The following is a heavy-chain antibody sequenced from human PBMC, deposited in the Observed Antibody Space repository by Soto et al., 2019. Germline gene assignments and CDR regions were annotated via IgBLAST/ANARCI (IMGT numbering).Heavy chain of an antibody. CDR2: VSGGGGST. D-gene: IGHD3-10*01. J-gene: IGHJ6*02. CDR1: GFPFSSYV. CDR3: AKAVTLVRGINPYSYGLDV. Sequence: GGSLRLSCAFSGFPFSSYVMTGGRQAPGKGLEGVSVVSGGGGSTNYAESVKGRFTISRDNSENTLYLQMNSLRAEDTAVYYCAKAVTLVRGINPYSYGLDVWGQGTTVTVSS. V-gene: IGHV3-23*01.